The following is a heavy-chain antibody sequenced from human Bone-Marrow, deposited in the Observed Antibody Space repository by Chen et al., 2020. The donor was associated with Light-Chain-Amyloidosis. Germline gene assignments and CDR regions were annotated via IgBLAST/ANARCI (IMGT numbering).Heavy chain of an antibody. CDR1: GASIISSEYY. Sequence: QLQESGPGLLEPSKTLSLTCTVSGASIISSEYYWGWMRQAPGKGLEWIGSIFRGDITYYTSSLKSRVTLSVDTSNNHISLKLRSVTAGDTAIYYCARGPSEVEWGVVKSAFAFDFWGQGTMVTVSS. CDR2: IFRGDIT. J-gene: IGHJ3*01. V-gene: IGHV4-39*07. D-gene: IGHD2-21*01. CDR3: ARGPSEVEWGVVKSAFAFDF.